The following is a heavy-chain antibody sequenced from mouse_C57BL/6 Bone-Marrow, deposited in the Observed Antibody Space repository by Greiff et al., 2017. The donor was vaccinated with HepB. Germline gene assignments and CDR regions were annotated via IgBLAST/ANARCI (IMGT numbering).Heavy chain of an antibody. CDR1: GYTFTSYT. J-gene: IGHJ3*01. Sequence: VQRVESGAELARPGASVKMSCKASGYTFTSYTMHWVKQRPGQGLEWIGYINPSSGYTKYNQKFKDKATLTADKSSSTAYMQLSSLTSEDSAVYYCVYYSWFAYWGQGTLVTVSA. D-gene: IGHD1-1*01. CDR2: INPSSGYT. V-gene: IGHV1-4*01. CDR3: VYYSWFAY.